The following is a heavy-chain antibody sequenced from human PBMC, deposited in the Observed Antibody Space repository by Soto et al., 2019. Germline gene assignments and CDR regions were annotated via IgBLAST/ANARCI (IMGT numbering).Heavy chain of an antibody. Sequence: GASVKVYWKVSGYTLTELSMHLVRQAPGKGIEWMGGFDPEDGETIYAQKFQGRVTMTEDTSTDTAYMELSSLRSEDTAVYYCATDIRRDCSRTSCPSAPPWGQGTLVTVSS. CDR3: ATDIRRDCSRTSCPSAPP. CDR2: FDPEDGET. CDR1: GYTLTELS. V-gene: IGHV1-24*01. J-gene: IGHJ5*02. D-gene: IGHD2-2*01.